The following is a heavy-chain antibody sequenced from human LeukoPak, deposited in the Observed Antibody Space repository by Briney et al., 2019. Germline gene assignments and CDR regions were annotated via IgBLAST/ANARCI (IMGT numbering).Heavy chain of an antibody. CDR1: GFIFRNFG. CDR2: ISDSGVTT. V-gene: IGHV3-23*01. Sequence: GGSLRLSCAASGFIFRNFGMTWVRQVPGKGLEWVSTISDSGVTTHYADSVKGRFTISRDNSKNTLYLQMNSLRAEDTAVYYCAKSGLNRFDYWGQGTLVTVSS. CDR3: AKSGLNRFDY. J-gene: IGHJ4*02. D-gene: IGHD2-15*01.